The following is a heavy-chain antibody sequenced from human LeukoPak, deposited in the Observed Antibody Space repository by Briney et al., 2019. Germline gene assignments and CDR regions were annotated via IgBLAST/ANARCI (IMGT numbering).Heavy chain of an antibody. CDR2: IIPTFGTA. CDR1: GGTFSSYA. CDR3: ARDQVDPASPPVFDY. D-gene: IGHD2-15*01. J-gene: IGHJ4*02. V-gene: IGHV1-69*05. Sequence: SVKVSCKACGGTFSSYAISWVRQAPGQELEWMGRIIPTFGTANYAQKFHGRVTITTDESTSTAYMELSSLSSEDAAVYFCARDQVDPASPPVFDYWGEETLVTVSS.